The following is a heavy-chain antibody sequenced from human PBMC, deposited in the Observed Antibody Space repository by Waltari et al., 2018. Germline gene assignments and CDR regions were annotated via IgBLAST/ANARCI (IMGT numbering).Heavy chain of an antibody. J-gene: IGHJ6*02. CDR2: INHSGRT. D-gene: IGHD4-17*01. Sequence: QVQLQQWGAGLLKPSETLSLTCAVYGGSFSGYYWSWLRQPPGKGLEWIGEINHSGRTNYNRALKSRVTISVDTSKNQFSLKLSSVTAAETAVYYCARGPTVVTHYYYYYGMDVWGQGTTVTVSS. V-gene: IGHV4-34*01. CDR3: ARGPTVVTHYYYYYGMDV. CDR1: GGSFSGYY.